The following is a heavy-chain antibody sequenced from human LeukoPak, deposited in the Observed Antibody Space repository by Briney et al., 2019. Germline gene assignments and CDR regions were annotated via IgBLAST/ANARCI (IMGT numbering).Heavy chain of an antibody. D-gene: IGHD5-18*01. J-gene: IGHJ4*02. CDR1: GFTFSSYR. CDR2: IYRDGTT. V-gene: IGHV3-53*01. Sequence: QPGGSLRLSCAASGFTFSSYRMSWVRPAPGKGLEWVSVIYRDGTTYYADSVKGRFTISRDNSKNTVYLQMNSLRAEDTAVYYCATRPVDTSMIYYFDYWGQGTLVTVSS. CDR3: ATRPVDTSMIYYFDY.